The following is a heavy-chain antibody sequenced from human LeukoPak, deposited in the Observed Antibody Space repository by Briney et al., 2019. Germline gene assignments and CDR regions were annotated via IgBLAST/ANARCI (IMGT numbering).Heavy chain of an antibody. D-gene: IGHD3-9*01. V-gene: IGHV3-21*01. CDR1: GFTFSSYS. J-gene: IGHJ4*02. CDR3: ARADDVLRYFDWLLYPFFDY. Sequence: GGSLRLSCAASGFTFSSYSMNWVRQAPGKGLEWVSSISSSSSYIYYADSVKGRFTISRDNAKNPLYLQMNSLRAEDTAVYYCARADDVLRYFDWLLYPFFDYWGQGTLVTVSS. CDR2: ISSSSSYI.